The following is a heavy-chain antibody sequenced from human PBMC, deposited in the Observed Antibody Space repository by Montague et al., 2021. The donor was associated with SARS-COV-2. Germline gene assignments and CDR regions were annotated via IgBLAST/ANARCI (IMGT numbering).Heavy chain of an antibody. D-gene: IGHD2/OR15-2a*01. Sequence: SLRLSCSASGFTFSTYAMNWVRQAPGKGLERVSGISSGGNKHHAXSVKGRFTISRDDSRNTLYLQMHSLRAEDTAMYYCAKNFPGQFYFDDWGQGTLVAVSS. V-gene: IGHV3-23*01. CDR3: AKNFPGQFYFDD. J-gene: IGHJ4*02. CDR1: GFTFSTYA. CDR2: ISSGGNK.